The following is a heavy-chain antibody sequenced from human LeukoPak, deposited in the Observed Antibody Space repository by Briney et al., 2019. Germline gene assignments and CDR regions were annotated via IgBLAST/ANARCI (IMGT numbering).Heavy chain of an antibody. CDR1: GFRFSTYS. Sequence: QTGGSLRLSCAGSGFRFSTYSMSWVRQAPGKGLEWVSGISDSGRSTYYSNPVRGRFTISRDNSQNTLYLQLNSLRADDAAVYYCARGSDTAMVGNAFDMWGQGTMVSVSS. V-gene: IGHV3-23*01. J-gene: IGHJ3*02. D-gene: IGHD5-18*01. CDR3: ARGSDTAMVGNAFDM. CDR2: ISDSGRST.